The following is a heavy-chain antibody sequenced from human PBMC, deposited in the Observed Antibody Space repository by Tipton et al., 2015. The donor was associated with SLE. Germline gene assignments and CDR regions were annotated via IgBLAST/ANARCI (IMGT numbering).Heavy chain of an antibody. D-gene: IGHD1-20*01. Sequence: TLSLTCTVSGGSISYYWSWIRQPPGKGLEWIGEINHSGSTNYNPSLKSRVTISVDTSKNQFSLKLNSVTAADTAVYYCATLTGTLPWGQGTLVTVSS. CDR2: INHSGST. CDR1: GGSISYY. V-gene: IGHV4-34*01. J-gene: IGHJ5*02. CDR3: ATLTGTLP.